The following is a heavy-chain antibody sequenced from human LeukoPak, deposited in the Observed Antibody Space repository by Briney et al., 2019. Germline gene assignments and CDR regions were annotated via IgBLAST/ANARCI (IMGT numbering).Heavy chain of an antibody. J-gene: IGHJ4*02. CDR2: TVGGGDGT. CDR3: AKGIAVAGSYYFDY. V-gene: IGHV3-23*01. Sequence: TGGSLRLSCAASGFTFSSTSMSWVRQAPGKGLEWVAVTVGGGDGTYYADSVKGRFTISRDNSKNTLYLQMNSLRAEDTAVYYCAKGIAVAGSYYFDYWGQGTLVTVSS. D-gene: IGHD6-19*01. CDR1: GFTFSSTS.